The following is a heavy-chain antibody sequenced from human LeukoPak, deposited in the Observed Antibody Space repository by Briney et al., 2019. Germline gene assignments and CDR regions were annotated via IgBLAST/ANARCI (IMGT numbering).Heavy chain of an antibody. CDR2: MNPTSGDT. J-gene: IGHJ6*03. CDR1: GYTFSDYD. V-gene: IGHV1-8*01. CDR3: ARVVMKAFYYYYMDV. Sequence: ASVKVSCKASGYTFSDYDVNWVRQAPGQGLEWMGWMNPTSGDTGYAQKFQGRVTMTRSMSKNTAYMELSRLRSEDTAVYFCARVVMKAFYYYYMDVWRKGTTIIISS. D-gene: IGHD2-21*01.